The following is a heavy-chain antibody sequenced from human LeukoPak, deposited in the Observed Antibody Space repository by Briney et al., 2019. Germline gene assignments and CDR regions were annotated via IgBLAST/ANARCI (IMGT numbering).Heavy chain of an antibody. Sequence: GGSLRLSCAASGFTFSNYSMNWVRQAPGKGLEWVSYISSRSSSIYYADSVKGRFTISRDNAKNSLYLQMNSLRDEDTAVYYCARIPGGYYYAMDVWGQGTTVTVSS. D-gene: IGHD3-16*01. CDR3: ARIPGGYYYAMDV. V-gene: IGHV3-48*02. CDR2: ISSRSSSI. CDR1: GFTFSNYS. J-gene: IGHJ6*02.